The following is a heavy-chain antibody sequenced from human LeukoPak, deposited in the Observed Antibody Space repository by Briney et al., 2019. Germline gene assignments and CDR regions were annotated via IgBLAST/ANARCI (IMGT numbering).Heavy chain of an antibody. D-gene: IGHD1-26*01. J-gene: IGHJ4*02. CDR2: ISSSSSYI. V-gene: IGHV3-21*01. CDR1: GFTFSSYT. CDR3: ARVFSGTYLNYHHFDY. Sequence: SGGSLRLSCAASGFTFSSYTMNWVRQAPGKGLEWVSSISSSSSYIYYADSVKGRFTVSRNNAKNSLYLQMDSLRAEDTAVYYCARVFSGTYLNYHHFDYWGQGTLVTVSS.